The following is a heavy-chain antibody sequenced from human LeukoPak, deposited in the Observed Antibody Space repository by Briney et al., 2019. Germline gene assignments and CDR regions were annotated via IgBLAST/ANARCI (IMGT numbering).Heavy chain of an antibody. CDR3: ARVYSSGWYYFDY. CDR1: GGSISSYY. J-gene: IGHJ4*02. D-gene: IGHD6-19*01. Sequence: SETLSLTCTVSGGSISSYYWSWIRQPPGKGLEWIGYIYYSGSTNYNPSLKSRVTISVDTSKNQFSLKLSSVTAADTAVYYCARVYSSGWYYFDYWSQGTLVTVSS. V-gene: IGHV4-59*01. CDR2: IYYSGST.